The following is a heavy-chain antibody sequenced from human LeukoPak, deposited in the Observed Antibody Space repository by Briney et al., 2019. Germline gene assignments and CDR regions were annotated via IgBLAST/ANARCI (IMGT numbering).Heavy chain of an antibody. V-gene: IGHV4-59*01. Sequence: KPSETLSLTCTVSGGSISSYYWSWIRQPPGEGLEWIGYIYYRGSTNYNPSLKSRVTISVDTSKNQFSLKLSSVTAADTAVYYCASSPPGWELLPYSWGQGTLVTVSS. CDR3: ASSPPGWELLPYS. CDR2: IYYRGST. CDR1: GGSISSYY. J-gene: IGHJ4*02. D-gene: IGHD1-26*01.